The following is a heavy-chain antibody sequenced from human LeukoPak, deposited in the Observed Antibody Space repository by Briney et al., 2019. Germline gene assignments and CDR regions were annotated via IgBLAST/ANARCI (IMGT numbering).Heavy chain of an antibody. J-gene: IGHJ4*02. V-gene: IGHV3-66*01. CDR2: IYSGGST. CDR3: ARGVGSYCDFDY. D-gene: IGHD1-26*01. CDR1: GFTVSSNY. Sequence: GGSLRLSCAASGFTVSSNYMSWVRQAPGEGLEWVSVIYSGGSTYYADSVKGRFTISRDNSENTLYLQMISLRAEDTAVYYCARGVGSYCDFDYWGQGTLVTVSS.